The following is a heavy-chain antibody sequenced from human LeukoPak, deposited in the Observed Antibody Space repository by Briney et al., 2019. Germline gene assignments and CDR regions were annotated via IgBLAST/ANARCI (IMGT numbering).Heavy chain of an antibody. CDR3: ARVESNWNDRGDYYYMDV. D-gene: IGHD1-20*01. CDR2: TYYSGST. J-gene: IGHJ6*03. V-gene: IGHV4-61*01. CDR1: GGSISSGSYY. Sequence: SETLSLTCTVSGGSISSGSYYWSWIRQPPGKGLEWIGYTYYSGSTNYNPSLKSRVTISVDTSKNQFSLKLSSVTAADTAVYYCARVESNWNDRGDYYYMDVWGKGTTVTVSS.